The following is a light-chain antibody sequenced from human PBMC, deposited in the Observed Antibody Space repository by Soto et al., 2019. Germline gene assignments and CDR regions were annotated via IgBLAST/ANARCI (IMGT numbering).Light chain of an antibody. CDR1: QSVSRN. CDR3: QQYNNWPPTWT. V-gene: IGKV3-15*01. Sequence: EIVMTQAPATLSVSTGERATLSCRASQSVSRNLAWYQQKPGQDPRLLIYGASTRATGIPARFSGSGSGTEFTLTISSLQSEDFAVYYCQQYNNWPPTWTFGQGTKVEIK. J-gene: IGKJ1*01. CDR2: GAS.